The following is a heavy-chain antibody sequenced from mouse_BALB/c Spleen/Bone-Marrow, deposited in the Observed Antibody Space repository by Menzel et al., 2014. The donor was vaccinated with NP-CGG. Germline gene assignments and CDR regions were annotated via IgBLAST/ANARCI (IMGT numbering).Heavy chain of an antibody. CDR2: IRSKSNNYAT. CDR1: GFTFNTYA. D-gene: IGHD1-1*01. V-gene: IGHV10-1*02. CDR3: VRYYGSSYYYAMDY. J-gene: IGHJ4*01. Sequence: EVQLVESGGGLVQPKGSLKLSCAASGFTFNTYAMNWVRQAPGKGLEWVARIRSKSNNYATYYADSVKDRFTISRDDSQSMLYLQMSNLKTEDTAMYYCVRYYGSSYYYAMDYWGQGTSVTVSS.